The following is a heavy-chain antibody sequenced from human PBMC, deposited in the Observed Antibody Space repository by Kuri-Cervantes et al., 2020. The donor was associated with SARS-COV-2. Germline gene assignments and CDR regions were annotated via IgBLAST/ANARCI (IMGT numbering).Heavy chain of an antibody. CDR1: GYTFTSYY. Sequence: ASAKVSCKATGYTFTSYYMHWVRHAPGQGLEWMGIINPSGGSTSYAQKFQGRVTMTRDTSTSTVYMELSSLRSEDTAVYYCAREGGATLNGFDPWGQGTLVTGSS. V-gene: IGHV1-46*01. CDR3: AREGGATLNGFDP. D-gene: IGHD1-26*01. CDR2: INPSGGST. J-gene: IGHJ5*02.